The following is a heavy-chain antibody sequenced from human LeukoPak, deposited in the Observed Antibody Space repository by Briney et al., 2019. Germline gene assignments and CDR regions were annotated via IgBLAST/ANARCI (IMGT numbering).Heavy chain of an antibody. D-gene: IGHD6-19*01. Sequence: PGGSLRLSCAASGFTIDDYGMSWVRQAPGKGLEWVSGINWNGGSTGYADSVKGRFTISRDNAKNSLYLQMNSLRAEDTALYYCASSGASSGWYYFDYWGQGTLVTVSS. CDR3: ASSGASSGWYYFDY. V-gene: IGHV3-20*04. CDR1: GFTIDDYG. CDR2: INWNGGST. J-gene: IGHJ4*02.